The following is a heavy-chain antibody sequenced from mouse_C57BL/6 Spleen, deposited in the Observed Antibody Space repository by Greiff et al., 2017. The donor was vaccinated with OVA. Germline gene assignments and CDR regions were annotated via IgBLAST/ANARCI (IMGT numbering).Heavy chain of an antibody. Sequence: EVHLVESGGGLVKPGGSLKLSCAASGFTFSDYGMHWVRQAPEKGLEWVAYISSGSSTIYYADTVKGRFTISRDNAKNTLFLQMSSLRSEDTAMYYGARRWYYYGSSHPDYWGQGTTLTVSS. CDR2: ISSGSSTI. CDR3: ARRWYYYGSSHPDY. V-gene: IGHV5-17*01. CDR1: GFTFSDYG. D-gene: IGHD1-1*01. J-gene: IGHJ2*01.